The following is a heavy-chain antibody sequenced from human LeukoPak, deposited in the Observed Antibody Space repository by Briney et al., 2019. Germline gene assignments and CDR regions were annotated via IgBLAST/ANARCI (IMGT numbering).Heavy chain of an antibody. V-gene: IGHV3-74*01. J-gene: IGHJ4*02. Sequence: GGSLRLSCAASGSTFSSYWMHWVRQAPGKGLVWVSRINSDGSSTNYADSVKGRFTISRDNAKNTVYLQMNSLGAEDTAVYYCARSRDGYNYIGDYWGQGTLVTVSS. D-gene: IGHD5-24*01. CDR3: ARSRDGYNYIGDY. CDR1: GSTFSSYW. CDR2: INSDGSST.